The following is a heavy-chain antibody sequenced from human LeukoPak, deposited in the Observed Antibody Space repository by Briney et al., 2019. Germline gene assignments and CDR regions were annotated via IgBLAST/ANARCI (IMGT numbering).Heavy chain of an antibody. CDR3: AKAQGIAAAGTVIDY. CDR1: GFTFDDYA. V-gene: IGHV3-43D*03. D-gene: IGHD6-13*01. Sequence: GGSLRLSCAASGFTFDDYAMHWVRQAPGKGLEWVSLISWDGGSTYYADSVKGRFTISRDNSKNSLYLQMNSLRAEDTALYYCAKAQGIAAAGTVIDYWGQGTLVTVSS. J-gene: IGHJ4*02. CDR2: ISWDGGST.